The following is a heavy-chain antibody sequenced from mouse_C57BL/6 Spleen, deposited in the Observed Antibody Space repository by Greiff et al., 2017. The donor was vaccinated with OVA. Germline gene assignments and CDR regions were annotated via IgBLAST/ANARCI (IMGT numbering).Heavy chain of an antibody. J-gene: IGHJ1*03. CDR2: IHPNSGST. D-gene: IGHD2-5*01. V-gene: IGHV1-64*01. CDR3: ASNSNYWYFDV. CDR1: GYTFTSYW. Sequence: QVQLKQPGAELVKPGASVKLSCKASGYTFTSYWMHWVKQRPGQGLEWIGMIHPNSGSTNYNEKFKSKATLTVDKSSSTAYMQLSSLTSEDSAVYYCASNSNYWYFDVWGTGTTVTVSS.